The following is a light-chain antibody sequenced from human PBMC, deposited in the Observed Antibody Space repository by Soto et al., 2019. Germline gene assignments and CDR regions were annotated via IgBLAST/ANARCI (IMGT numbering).Light chain of an antibody. CDR2: EVN. V-gene: IGLV2-14*01. CDR1: SSDIGNFDH. J-gene: IGLJ3*02. Sequence: QSALTQPASVSGSPGQSITISCTGTSSDIGNFDHVSWFQQHPGRVPKLIIFEVNNRPSGVSHRFSGSKSGNTASLIISGLQTEDEADYYCNSFTSISTVLFGGGIKLTVL. CDR3: NSFTSISTVL.